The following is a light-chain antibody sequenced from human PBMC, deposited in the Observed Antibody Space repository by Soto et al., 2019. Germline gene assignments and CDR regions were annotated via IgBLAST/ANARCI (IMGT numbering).Light chain of an antibody. Sequence: EIVLTQSPGTLSLSPGERATLSCRASQSISSNYLAWYQQKPGQAPTLLIYGASSRATDIPDRFSGSGSGTDFTLTISRLEPEDCAVYYCQQYGSSRWTFGQGTKVEIK. CDR3: QQYGSSRWT. J-gene: IGKJ1*01. V-gene: IGKV3-20*01. CDR2: GAS. CDR1: QSISSNY.